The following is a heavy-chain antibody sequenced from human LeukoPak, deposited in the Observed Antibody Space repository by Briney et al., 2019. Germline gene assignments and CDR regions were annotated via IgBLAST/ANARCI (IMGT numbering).Heavy chain of an antibody. CDR3: AKDRSIVGGPAAIAPFLP. J-gene: IGHJ5*02. CDR2: ISGSGGST. V-gene: IGHV3-23*01. Sequence: HTGGPLRLSCAASGITFSSYTISWGRKAPEKRLEWVSAISGSGGSTYYADSEKRRFTISGNNFKNTQHLQMNSLRAENTAVYCCAKDRSIVGGPAAIAPFLPWGQGTLVTVSS. CDR1: GITFSSYT. D-gene: IGHD2-2*01.